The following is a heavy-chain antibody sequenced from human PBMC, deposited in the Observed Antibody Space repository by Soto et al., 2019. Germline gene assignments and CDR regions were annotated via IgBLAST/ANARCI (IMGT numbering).Heavy chain of an antibody. Sequence: ASVKVSCKASGYTFTSYGISWVRQAPGQGLEWMGWINPNSGGTNYAQKFQGRVTMTRDTSISTAYMELSRLRSDDTAVYYCARGPAITGTRRGKDVWGQGTTVTVSS. D-gene: IGHD1-7*01. J-gene: IGHJ6*02. CDR2: INPNSGGT. CDR1: GYTFTSYG. V-gene: IGHV1-2*02. CDR3: ARGPAITGTRRGKDV.